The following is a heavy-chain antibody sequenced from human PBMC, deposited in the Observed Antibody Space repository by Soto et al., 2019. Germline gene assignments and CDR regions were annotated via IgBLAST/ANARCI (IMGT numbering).Heavy chain of an antibody. D-gene: IGHD2-21*02. V-gene: IGHV1-8*01. CDR2: VSPENSNA. Sequence: QVQVVQSRAEVKKPGASVKVSCKTSGYTFTDCDINWVRQAPGQGLEYMGWVSPENSNAGYAQQFRGRVSMTTNTIISTAYLELTDLRYEDTAVYYCEVTTGYWGQGTMVTVSS. CDR3: EVTTGY. CDR1: GYTFTDCD. J-gene: IGHJ4*02.